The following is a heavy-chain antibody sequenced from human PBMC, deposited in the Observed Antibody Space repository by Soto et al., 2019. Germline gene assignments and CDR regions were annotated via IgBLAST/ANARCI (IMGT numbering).Heavy chain of an antibody. Sequence: SLTLPLPCTLAAGSISSYYCSWIRQPPRKGLEWNGYVYFSGSTNYNPSPQSRVTLSVDASKNQFSLKLSSVTAADTAVHYCARGGQDTYGYFYDYWGQGTLVTVSS. V-gene: IGHV4-59*01. D-gene: IGHD3-22*01. CDR2: VYFSGST. CDR1: AGSISSYY. CDR3: ARGGQDTYGYFYDY. J-gene: IGHJ4*02.